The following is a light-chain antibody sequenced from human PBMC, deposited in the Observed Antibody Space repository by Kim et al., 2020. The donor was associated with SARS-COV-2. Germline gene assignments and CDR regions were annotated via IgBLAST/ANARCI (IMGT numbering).Light chain of an antibody. CDR3: TTHGGYNYV. CDR2: EVI. Sequence: QSALTQPPSASGSPGQSVTISCSGTSSDFGGFNYVSWYQQHPGKAPKLIIYEVIKRPSGVPDRFSGSKSGNTASLTVSGLQAEDEADYYCTTHGGYNYVFGTGTKFTVL. J-gene: IGLJ1*01. CDR1: SSDFGGFNY. V-gene: IGLV2-8*01.